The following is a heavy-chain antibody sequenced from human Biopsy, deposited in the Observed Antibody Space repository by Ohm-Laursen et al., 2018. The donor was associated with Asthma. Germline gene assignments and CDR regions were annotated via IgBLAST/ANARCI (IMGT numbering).Heavy chain of an antibody. J-gene: IGHJ5*02. CDR2: INPNSGGT. V-gene: IGHV1-2*06. Sequence: ASVKVSCKASGYTFTGYYMHWVLQAPGQGLEWMGRINPNSGGTNYAQKFQGRVTMTRDTSISTAYMELSRLRSDDTAVYYCAREGITGTTAWFDPWGQGTLVTVSS. CDR3: AREGITGTTAWFDP. D-gene: IGHD1-7*01. CDR1: GYTFTGYY.